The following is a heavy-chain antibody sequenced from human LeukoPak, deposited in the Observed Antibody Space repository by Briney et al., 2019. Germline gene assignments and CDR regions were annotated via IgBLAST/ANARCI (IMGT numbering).Heavy chain of an antibody. CDR2: ISGSGGGT. CDR1: GFTFSSYA. CDR3: AKDMITLGGIIVKLLDY. D-gene: IGHD3-16*02. V-gene: IGHV3-23*01. J-gene: IGHJ4*02. Sequence: GGSLRLSCAASGFTFSSYAMSWVRQAPGKGLEWVSAISGSGGGTYYADSVKGRFTISGDNSKNTLYLQMNSLRAEDTAVYFCAKDMITLGGIIVKLLDYWGQGTLVTVSS.